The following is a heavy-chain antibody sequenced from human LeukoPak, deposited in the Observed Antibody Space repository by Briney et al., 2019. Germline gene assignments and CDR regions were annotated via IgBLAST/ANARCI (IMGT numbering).Heavy chain of an antibody. CDR1: GYTFTGYY. J-gene: IGHJ4*02. CDR2: INPNSGGT. V-gene: IGHV1-2*02. CDR3: ARDQAAGTEDDY. Sequence: ASVKVSCKASGYTFTGYYMHWVRQAPGQGLELMGWINPNSGGTNYAQKFQGRVTMTRDTSISTAYMELSRLRSDDTAVYYCARDQAAGTEDDYWGQGTLVTVSS. D-gene: IGHD6-13*01.